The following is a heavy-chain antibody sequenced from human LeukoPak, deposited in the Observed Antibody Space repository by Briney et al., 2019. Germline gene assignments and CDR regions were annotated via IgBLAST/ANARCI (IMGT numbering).Heavy chain of an antibody. D-gene: IGHD5-12*01. CDR1: GGSISSYY. CDR2: IYYSGST. Sequence: SETLSLTCTVSGGSISSYYWSWIRQPPGKGLEWIGYIYYSGSTNYNPSLKSRVTISVDTSKNQFSLKLSSVTAADTAVYYCARTLGGYDNRWEYYFDYWGQGALVTVSS. V-gene: IGHV4-59*01. J-gene: IGHJ4*02. CDR3: ARTLGGYDNRWEYYFDY.